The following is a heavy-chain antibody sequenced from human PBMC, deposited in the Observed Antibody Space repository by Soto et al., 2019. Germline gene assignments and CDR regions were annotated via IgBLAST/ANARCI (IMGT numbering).Heavy chain of an antibody. CDR2: IYYSGST. CDR3: ASRQAGKGGYSSSWYAY. Sequence: SETLSLTCTVSGGSISSSSYYWGWIRQPPGKGLEWIGSIYYSGSTYYNPSLKSRVTISVDTSKNQFSLKLSSVTAADTAVYYCASRQAGKGGYSSSWYAYWGQGTLVTVSS. J-gene: IGHJ4*02. V-gene: IGHV4-39*01. D-gene: IGHD6-13*01. CDR1: GGSISSSSYY.